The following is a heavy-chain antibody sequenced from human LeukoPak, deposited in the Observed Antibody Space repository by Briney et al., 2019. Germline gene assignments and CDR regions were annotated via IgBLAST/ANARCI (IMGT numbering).Heavy chain of an antibody. CDR2: IYYSGST. CDR1: GGSISSGGYY. Sequence: SQTLSLTCTVSGGSISSGGYYWSWIRQPPGKGLEWIGYIYYSGSTYYNPSLKSRVTISVDTSKNQFSLKLSTVTAANTAVYYCARVRITMIVDWGQGTLVTVSS. D-gene: IGHD3-22*01. V-gene: IGHV4-31*03. CDR3: ARVRITMIVD. J-gene: IGHJ4*02.